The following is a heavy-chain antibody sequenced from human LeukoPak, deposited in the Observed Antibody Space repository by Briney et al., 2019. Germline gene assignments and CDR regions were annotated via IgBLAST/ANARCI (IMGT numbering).Heavy chain of an antibody. V-gene: IGHV1-2*02. CDR2: INSNSGGT. D-gene: IGHD3-16*01. J-gene: IGHJ4*02. Sequence: GASVEVSCKASGYTFTSYDINWVRQAPGQGLEWMGWINSNSGGTNYAQKFQGRVTMTRDTSISTAYMELSSLRSDDTAVYYCARVLVPAGGGVVDYWGQGTLVTVSS. CDR3: ARVLVPAGGGVVDY. CDR1: GYTFTSYD.